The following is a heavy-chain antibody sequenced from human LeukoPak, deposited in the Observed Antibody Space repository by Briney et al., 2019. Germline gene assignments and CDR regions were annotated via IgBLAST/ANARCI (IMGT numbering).Heavy chain of an antibody. D-gene: IGHD3-22*01. CDR2: IYYSGST. V-gene: IGHV4-39*07. CDR3: ARAPRITMIVVVTLYYYGMDV. J-gene: IGHJ6*02. CDR1: GGSISSSSYY. Sequence: PSETLSLTCTVSGGSISSSSYYWGWIRQPPGKGLEWIGSIYYSGSTYYNPSLKSRVTISVDTSKNQFSLKLSSVTAADTAVYYCARAPRITMIVVVTLYYYGMDVWGQGTTVTVSS.